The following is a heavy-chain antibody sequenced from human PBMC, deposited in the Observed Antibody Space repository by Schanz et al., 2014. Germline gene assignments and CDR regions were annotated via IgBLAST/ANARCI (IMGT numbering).Heavy chain of an antibody. CDR3: ARRGRAFDT. CDR2: IDYDGNA. V-gene: IGHV4-39*01. Sequence: QVQLRESGPGLVKPSETLSLTCSVSGGSISSRSYYWGWIRQPPGKGLEWIGNIDYDGNAYYNPSLTSQVPMSVDFSKAQFPLRVASVPAADTAVYFCARRGRAFDTWGHGTMVTVSS. J-gene: IGHJ3*02. CDR1: GGSISSRSYY.